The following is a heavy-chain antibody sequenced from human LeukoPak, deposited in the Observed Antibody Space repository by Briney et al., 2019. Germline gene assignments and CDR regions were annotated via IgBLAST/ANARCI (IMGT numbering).Heavy chain of an antibody. CDR3: ARDHKLIDAFDI. CDR2: IYYSGST. Sequence: SETLSLTCTVSGGSISSYYWSWIRQPPGKGLEWIGYIYYSGSTNYNPSLKSRVTISVDTSKNQFSLKLSSVTAADTAVYYCARDHKLIDAFDIWGQGTTVTVSS. CDR1: GGSISSYY. V-gene: IGHV4-59*01. J-gene: IGHJ3*02. D-gene: IGHD2-15*01.